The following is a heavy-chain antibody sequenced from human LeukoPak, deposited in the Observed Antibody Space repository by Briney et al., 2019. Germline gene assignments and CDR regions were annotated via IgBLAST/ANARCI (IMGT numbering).Heavy chain of an antibody. CDR2: IYYTGSS. V-gene: IGHV4-39*07. CDR3: ARKGRGYATGGGAFDI. J-gene: IGHJ3*02. D-gene: IGHD5-12*01. CDR1: GGSINNSSYY. Sequence: SETLSLTCTVSGGSINNSSYYWGWIRQPPGKGLEWIGSIYYTGSSYLNPSLKSRVTMSLDTSKKQFFLKVSSVTAADTAVYYCARKGRGYATGGGAFDIWGQGTMVTVSS.